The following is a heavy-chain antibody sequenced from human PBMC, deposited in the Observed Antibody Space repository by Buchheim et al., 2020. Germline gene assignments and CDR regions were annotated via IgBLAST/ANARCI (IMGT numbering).Heavy chain of an antibody. CDR3: AKRLGIEAGEGYDMDV. D-gene: IGHD6-19*01. V-gene: IGHV3-23*04. Sequence: EVQLVESGGDLVQPGGSLRLSCAASGFTFSTYAMSWVRQASGKGLEWVSTISSSGGSTFYADSVKGRFTISRDNSKTTLCLQIKSLRAEDTAVFYCAKRLGIEAGEGYDMDVWGQGTT. CDR1: GFTFSTYA. J-gene: IGHJ6*02. CDR2: ISSSGGST.